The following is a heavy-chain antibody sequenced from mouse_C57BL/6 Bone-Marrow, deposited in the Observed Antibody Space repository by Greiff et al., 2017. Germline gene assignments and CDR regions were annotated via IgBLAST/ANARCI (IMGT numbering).Heavy chain of an antibody. CDR2: IHPNSGST. CDR3: ARYGKGDWYFDV. Sequence: VKLQQPGAELVKPGASVKLSCKASGYTFTSYWMHWVKQRPGQGLEWIGMIHPNSGSTNYNEKFKSKATLTVDKSSSTAYMQLSSLTSEDSAVYYCARYGKGDWYFDVWGTGTTVTVSS. V-gene: IGHV1-64*01. CDR1: GYTFTSYW. D-gene: IGHD2-10*02. J-gene: IGHJ1*03.